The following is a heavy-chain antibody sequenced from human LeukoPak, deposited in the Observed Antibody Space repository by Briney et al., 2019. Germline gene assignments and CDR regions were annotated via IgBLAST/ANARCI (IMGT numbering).Heavy chain of an antibody. CDR3: ARDLDYDYVWGSYRLVYYGMDV. Sequence: GGSLGLSCAASGFTFSSYSMNWVRQAPGKGLEWVSSISSSSSYIYYADSVKGRFTISRDNAKNSLYLQMNSLRAEDTAVYYCARDLDYDYVWGSYRLVYYGMDVWGQGTTVTVSS. J-gene: IGHJ6*02. V-gene: IGHV3-21*01. CDR2: ISSSSSYI. CDR1: GFTFSSYS. D-gene: IGHD3-16*02.